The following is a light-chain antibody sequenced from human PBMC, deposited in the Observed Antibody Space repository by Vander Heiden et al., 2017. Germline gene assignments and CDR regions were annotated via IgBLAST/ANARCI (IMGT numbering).Light chain of an antibody. Sequence: DIQMTQSPSTLSASVGDRVTITCRASQSISGWLAWYQQKPGKAPNLLIYDASSLESGVPSRFSGSGSGTEFTLTICSLQPDDFATYYCQQYNSYSLTFGQGTRLEIK. CDR1: QSISGW. CDR2: DAS. CDR3: QQYNSYSLT. V-gene: IGKV1-5*01. J-gene: IGKJ5*01.